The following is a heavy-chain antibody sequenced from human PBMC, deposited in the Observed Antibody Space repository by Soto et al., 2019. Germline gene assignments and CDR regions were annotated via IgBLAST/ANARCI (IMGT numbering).Heavy chain of an antibody. J-gene: IGHJ4*02. V-gene: IGHV3-33*01. CDR2: IWYDGSNK. CDR1: GFTFSSYG. Sequence: LSLTCAASGFTFSSYGMHWVRQAPGKGLEWVAVIWYDGSNKYYADSVKGRFTISRDNSKNTLYLQMNSLRAEDTAVYYCARADSGYDFDYWGQGTLVTVSS. CDR3: ARADSGYDFDY. D-gene: IGHD5-12*01.